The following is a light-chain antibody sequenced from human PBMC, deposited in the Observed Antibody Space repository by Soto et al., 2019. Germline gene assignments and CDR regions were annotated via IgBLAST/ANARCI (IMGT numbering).Light chain of an antibody. V-gene: IGKV3-15*01. CDR2: GAS. Sequence: EIVMTQSPATLSVSPGERATLSCRASQSVSSNLAWYQQKPGQAPRLLIYGASTRDTGVPARFSGSGSGTEFTLPISSLQSEDFVVYYCQQYNNWPPWTFGQGTKVEI. CDR3: QQYNNWPPWT. CDR1: QSVSSN. J-gene: IGKJ1*01.